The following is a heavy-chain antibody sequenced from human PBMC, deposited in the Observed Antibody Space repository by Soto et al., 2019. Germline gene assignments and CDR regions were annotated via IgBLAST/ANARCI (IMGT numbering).Heavy chain of an antibody. Sequence: GGSLRLSCAASGFTFSSYWMSWVRQAPGKGLEWAANIKQDGSEKYYVDSVKGRFTISRDNAKNSLYLQMNSLRAEDTAVYYCAREEHLGHYYYYMDVWGKGTTVTVSS. CDR2: IKQDGSEK. CDR3: AREEHLGHYYYYMDV. D-gene: IGHD1-26*01. V-gene: IGHV3-7*01. CDR1: GFTFSSYW. J-gene: IGHJ6*03.